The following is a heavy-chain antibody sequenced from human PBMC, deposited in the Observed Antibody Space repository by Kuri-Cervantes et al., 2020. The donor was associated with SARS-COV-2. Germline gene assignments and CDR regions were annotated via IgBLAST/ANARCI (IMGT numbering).Heavy chain of an antibody. J-gene: IGHJ4*02. CDR3: ATEVGATNFDH. CDR1: GGSISSGSYY. Sequence: SETLSLTCTVSGGSISSGSYYWSWIRQPAGKGLEWIGRIYTSGSTNYNPSLKSRVTISVDTSKNQFSLKLSSVTAADTAVYYCATEVGATNFDHWGQGILVTVSS. D-gene: IGHD1-26*01. CDR2: IYTSGST. V-gene: IGHV4-61*02.